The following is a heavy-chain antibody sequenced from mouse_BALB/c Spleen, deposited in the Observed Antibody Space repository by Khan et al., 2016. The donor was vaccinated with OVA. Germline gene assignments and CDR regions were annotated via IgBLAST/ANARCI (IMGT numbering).Heavy chain of an antibody. CDR3: TSGRIDY. Sequence: QVQLQQSGAELAKPGASVKMSCKASGYTFTTYWMHWVKQRPGQGLEWIGYINPTSGYTDYNEKFKDRATLSADKSSSTAYMQLSSLTSEDSAYYYCTSGRIDYWGEGTALAVSA. J-gene: IGHJ2*01. D-gene: IGHD1-1*02. V-gene: IGHV1-7*01. CDR2: INPTSGYT. CDR1: GYTFTTYW.